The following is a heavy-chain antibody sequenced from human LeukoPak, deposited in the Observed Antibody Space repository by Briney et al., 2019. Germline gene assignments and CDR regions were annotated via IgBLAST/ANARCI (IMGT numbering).Heavy chain of an antibody. D-gene: IGHD5-18*01. CDR2: INPNSGGT. CDR1: GYTFTGYY. J-gene: IGHJ4*02. V-gene: IGHV1-2*02. Sequence: ASVKVPCKASGYTFTGYYMHWVRQAPGQGLEWMGWINPNSGGTNYAQKFQGRVTMTRDTSISTAYMELSRLRSDDTAVYYCARDQVLDRYSYGFDYWSQGTLVTVSS. CDR3: ARDQVLDRYSYGFDY.